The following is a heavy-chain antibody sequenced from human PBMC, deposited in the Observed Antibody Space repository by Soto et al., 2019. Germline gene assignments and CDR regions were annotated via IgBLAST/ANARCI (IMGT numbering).Heavy chain of an antibody. Sequence: ASVKVSCKASGYTFTSYGISWVRQAPGQGLEWMGWISAYNGNTNYAQKLQGRVTMTTDTSTSTAYMELRSLRSDDTAVHYCARDYCSSTSCYSYYYYGMDVWGQGTTVTVSS. D-gene: IGHD2-2*02. J-gene: IGHJ6*02. V-gene: IGHV1-18*01. CDR3: ARDYCSSTSCYSYYYYGMDV. CDR2: ISAYNGNT. CDR1: GYTFTSYG.